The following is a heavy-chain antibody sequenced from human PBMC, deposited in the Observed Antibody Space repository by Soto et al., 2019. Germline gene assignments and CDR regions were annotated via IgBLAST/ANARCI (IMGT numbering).Heavy chain of an antibody. V-gene: IGHV4-39*01. D-gene: IGHD3-10*01. CDR1: GGSISSSSYY. CDR3: ARPHVGSGSYSH. Sequence: NPSETLSLTCTVSGGSISSSSYYWGWIRQPPGKGLEWIGSIYYSGSTYYNPSLKSRVTISVDTSKNQFSLKLSSVTAADTAVYYCARPHVGSGSYSHWGQGTLVTVSS. J-gene: IGHJ4*02. CDR2: IYYSGST.